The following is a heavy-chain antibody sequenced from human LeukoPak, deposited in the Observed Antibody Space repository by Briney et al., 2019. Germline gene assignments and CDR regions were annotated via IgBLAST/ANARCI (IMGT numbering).Heavy chain of an antibody. D-gene: IGHD1-26*01. Sequence: GGSLRLSSAASGVTFSSYAMSWVRQAPGEGLEWVSAISGRGDSTYYADSVKGRFTISRDNSKNTLYLQMSSLRAEDTAVYYCAKDRREAQWSFGTGIFDYWGKGTLVTVSS. CDR3: AKDRREAQWSFGTGIFDY. V-gene: IGHV3-23*01. CDR1: GVTFSSYA. CDR2: ISGRGDST. J-gene: IGHJ4*02.